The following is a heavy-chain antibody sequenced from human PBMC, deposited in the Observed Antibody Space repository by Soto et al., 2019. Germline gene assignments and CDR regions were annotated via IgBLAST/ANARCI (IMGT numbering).Heavy chain of an antibody. CDR1: GGTFSSYA. CDR2: IIPIFGTA. D-gene: IGHD6-6*01. CDR3: ARESKGYSSSSAVDAFDI. J-gene: IGHJ3*02. V-gene: IGHV1-69*01. Sequence: QVQLVQSGAEVKKPGSSVKVSCKASGGTFSSYAISWVRQAPGQGREWMGGIIPIFGTANYAQKFQGRVTITADESTSTAYMELSSLRSEDTAVYYCARESKGYSSSSAVDAFDIWGQGTMVTVSS.